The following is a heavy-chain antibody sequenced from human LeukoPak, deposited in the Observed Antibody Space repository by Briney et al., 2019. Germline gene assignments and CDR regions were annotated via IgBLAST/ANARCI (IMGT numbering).Heavy chain of an antibody. V-gene: IGHV3-23*01. D-gene: IGHD2-2*01. CDR1: EFTFSSYA. Sequence: GGSLRLSCAASEFTFSSYAMSWGRQAPGKGVEGGSGISDSGGSTYYADSVKGRFTISRDNSKNTVYLQMNSLRAEDTAVYYCAKDRRACSSSSCYYRFDYWGQGTLVTVSS. J-gene: IGHJ4*02. CDR3: AKDRRACSSSSCYYRFDY. CDR2: ISDSGGST.